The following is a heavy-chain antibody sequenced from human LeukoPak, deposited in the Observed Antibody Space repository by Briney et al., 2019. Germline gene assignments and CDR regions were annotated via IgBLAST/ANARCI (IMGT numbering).Heavy chain of an antibody. CDR2: ISSSSSYT. CDR3: ARDRGRRRATNWFDP. CDR1: GFTFSDYY. J-gene: IGHJ5*02. Sequence: KPGGSLRLSCAASGFTFSDYYMTWIRQAAGKGLEWGSYISSSSSYTNYADSVKGRFTISRDNAKNSLYLQMNSLRAEDTAVYYCARDRGRRRATNWFDPWGQGTLVTVSS. D-gene: IGHD3-16*01. V-gene: IGHV3-11*06.